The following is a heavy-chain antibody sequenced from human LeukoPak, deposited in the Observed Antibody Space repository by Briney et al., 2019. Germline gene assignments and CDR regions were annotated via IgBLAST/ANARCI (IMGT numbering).Heavy chain of an antibody. Sequence: GSLRLTCAASGFSVSSNYLSWVRQAPGKGLEWVSVMYSGGSTFYADSVKGRFTISRDNSKNTLNLQMNSLRAEDTAIYYCALHINGDYESRFDPWGQGTLVTVSS. CDR1: GFSVSSNY. V-gene: IGHV3-53*01. J-gene: IGHJ5*02. D-gene: IGHD4-17*01. CDR2: MYSGGST. CDR3: ALHINGDYESRFDP.